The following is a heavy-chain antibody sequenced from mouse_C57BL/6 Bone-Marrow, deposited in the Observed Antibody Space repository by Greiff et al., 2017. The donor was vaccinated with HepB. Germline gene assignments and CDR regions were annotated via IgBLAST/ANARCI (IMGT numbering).Heavy chain of an antibody. Sequence: QVQLKESGAELVRPGTSVKVSCKASGYAFTNYLIEWVKQRPGQGLEWIGVINPGSGGTNFNEKFKGKATLTADKSSSTAYMQLSSLTSKDSAVYFCARRGVYSNYFYAMDYWGQGTSVTVSS. CDR1: GYAFTNYL. CDR3: ARRGVYSNYFYAMDY. D-gene: IGHD2-5*01. V-gene: IGHV1-54*01. CDR2: INPGSGGT. J-gene: IGHJ4*01.